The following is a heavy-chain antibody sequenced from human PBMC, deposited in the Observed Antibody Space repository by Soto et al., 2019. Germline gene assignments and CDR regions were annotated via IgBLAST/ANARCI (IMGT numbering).Heavy chain of an antibody. CDR2: INHSGST. V-gene: IGHV4-34*01. D-gene: IGHD2-15*01. J-gene: IGHJ4*02. Sequence: QVQLQQWGAGLLKPSETLSLTCAVYGGSFSGYYWSWIRQPPRKGLEWIGEINHSGSTNYNPSLKSRVSISVDTPKTPFSLKLTSVTAADTAVYYFARGGYCSGGSCYPTPFDYWGQGTLVTVSS. CDR1: GGSFSGYY. CDR3: ARGGYCSGGSCYPTPFDY.